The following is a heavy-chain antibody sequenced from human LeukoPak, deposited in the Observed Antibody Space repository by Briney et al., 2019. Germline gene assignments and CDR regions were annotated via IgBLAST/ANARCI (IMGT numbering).Heavy chain of an antibody. CDR3: AKDKATGVVVAATRDY. CDR1: GFTFSSYA. CDR2: ISGSGGST. V-gene: IGHV3-23*01. J-gene: IGHJ4*02. D-gene: IGHD2-15*01. Sequence: GGSLRLSCAASGFTFSSYAMSWVRQAPGKGLEWVSAISGSGGSTYYADSVKGRFTISRDNSKNTLYLQMNSLRAEDTAVYYCAKDKATGVVVAATRDYWGQGTLVTVSS.